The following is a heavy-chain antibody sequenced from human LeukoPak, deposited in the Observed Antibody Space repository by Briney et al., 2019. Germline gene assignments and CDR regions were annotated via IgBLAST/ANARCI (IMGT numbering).Heavy chain of an antibody. J-gene: IGHJ3*02. CDR3: ASGVIVGATTGDDALDI. Sequence: GGSLRLSCAASGFTFSRHWMSWVRQAPGKGLEWVANIREDGSEKYYMDSVKGRFTISRDNAKNSLYLQMNTLRAEDTAVYFCASGVIVGATTGDDALDIWGQGTMVTVSS. CDR2: IREDGSEK. D-gene: IGHD1-26*01. V-gene: IGHV3-7*02. CDR1: GFTFSRHW.